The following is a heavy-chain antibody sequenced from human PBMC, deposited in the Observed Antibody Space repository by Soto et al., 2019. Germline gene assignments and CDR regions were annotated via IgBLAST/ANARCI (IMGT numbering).Heavy chain of an antibody. CDR1: GFTFSSYG. V-gene: IGHV3-30*02. CDR2: IGGSGSNK. D-gene: IGHD4-17*01. CDR3: AETSSYGNYYFDY. J-gene: IGHJ4*02. Sequence: PGGSLRLSCAASGFTFSSYGMHLVRQAPGKGLEWVSIIGGSGSNKYYADSVKGRFTVSRDNSKNTQYVQMNSLRDEDTAVYYCAETSSYGNYYFDYWGPGTLVTVSS.